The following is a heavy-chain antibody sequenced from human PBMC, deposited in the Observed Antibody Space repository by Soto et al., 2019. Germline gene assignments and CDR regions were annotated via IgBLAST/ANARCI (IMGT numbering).Heavy chain of an antibody. J-gene: IGHJ4*02. D-gene: IGHD1-26*01. V-gene: IGHV3-23*01. CDR3: ARGGGGSDYDY. CDR1: GFTFSSYA. CDR2: ISGSGGST. Sequence: EVQLLESGGGLVQPGGSLRLSCAASGFTFSSYAMRWVRQAPVKGLEWVSAISGSGGSTYYAVPVKGRFAISRDNSKNTLYLQMSSLRAEDTAVYYCARGGGGSDYDYWGQGTLVTVSS.